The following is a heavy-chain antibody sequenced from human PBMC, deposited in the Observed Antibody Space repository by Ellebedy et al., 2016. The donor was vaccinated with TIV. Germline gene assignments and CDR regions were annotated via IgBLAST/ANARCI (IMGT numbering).Heavy chain of an antibody. D-gene: IGHD6-19*01. J-gene: IGHJ4*02. CDR2: INPRDNTK. Sequence: ASVKVSCXASGYTFSSYYVHWVRQAPGQGLEWMGVINPRDNTKTYAQKFQGRVTMTRDTPTRTVYMELSSLRSEDTAVYYCAREKAVAGFDSWGQGALVIVSS. CDR3: AREKAVAGFDS. CDR1: GYTFSSYY. V-gene: IGHV1-46*01.